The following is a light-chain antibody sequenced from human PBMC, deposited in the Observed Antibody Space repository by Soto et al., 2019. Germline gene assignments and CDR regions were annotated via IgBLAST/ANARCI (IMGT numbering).Light chain of an antibody. J-gene: IGKJ2*01. CDR3: QQSYSTQYT. V-gene: IGKV1-39*01. CDR1: QSISSY. CDR2: AAS. Sequence: DIQMTQSPSSLSASVGDRVTITCRASQSISSYLNWYQQKPGKAPKLLIYAASSLQSGVPSRFSGSGSGTDFTLTISSLQPEDFAIYHCQQSYSTQYTFGQGTKLEIK.